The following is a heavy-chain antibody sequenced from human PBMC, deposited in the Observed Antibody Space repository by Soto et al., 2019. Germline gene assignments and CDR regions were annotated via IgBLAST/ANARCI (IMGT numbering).Heavy chain of an antibody. Sequence: ASVKVSCKASEYPFTSYPIHWVRQAPGQRLEWMGRINAGNGNTKYSQNFQGRVTITGDTSASTAYMELSSLTSDDTAVYYCARDNPGDAATFDYWGQGTLVTVSS. D-gene: IGHD1-26*01. V-gene: IGHV1-3*01. CDR3: ARDNPGDAATFDY. J-gene: IGHJ4*02. CDR2: INAGNGNT. CDR1: EYPFTSYP.